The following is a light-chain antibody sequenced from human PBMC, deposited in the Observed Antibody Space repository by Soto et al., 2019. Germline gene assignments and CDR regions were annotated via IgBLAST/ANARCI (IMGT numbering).Light chain of an antibody. CDR1: SSNIGDNY. CDR2: RNN. CDR3: AAWDDSLSGYV. J-gene: IGLJ1*01. V-gene: IGLV1-47*01. Sequence: QSVLTQPPSASGTPGQKVTISCSGSSSNIGDNYVYWHQQLPGTAPKLLIYRNNQRPSGVPDRFSGSKSGTSASLAISGLLSEDEAESYCAAWDDSLSGYVFGPGTKVTVL.